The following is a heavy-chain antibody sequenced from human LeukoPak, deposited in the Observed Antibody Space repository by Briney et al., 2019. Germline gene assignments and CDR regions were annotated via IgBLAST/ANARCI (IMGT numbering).Heavy chain of an antibody. Sequence: PGGSLRLSCAASGFTFSSYWMHWVRQAPGKGLVWVSRINSDGSSTSYADSVKGRFTISRDNAKNTLYLQMNSLRAEDTAVYYCTNGGIYTTGWYRTLALWGQGTMVTVS. CDR3: TNGGIYTTGWYRTLAL. V-gene: IGHV3-74*01. J-gene: IGHJ3*01. CDR1: GFTFSSYW. CDR2: INSDGSST. D-gene: IGHD6-19*01.